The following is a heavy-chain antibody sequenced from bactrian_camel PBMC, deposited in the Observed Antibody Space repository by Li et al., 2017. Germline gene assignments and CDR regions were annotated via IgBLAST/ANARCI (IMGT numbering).Heavy chain of an antibody. CDR1: EYSFSRFW. CDR2: LDIYGGT. V-gene: IGHV3S1*01. J-gene: IGHJ4*01. D-gene: IGHD4*01. CDR3: ASGPGRWNTLGRCMTSSAYDYRV. Sequence: HVQLVESGGGSVQAGESLRLSCAGAEYSFSRFWAWFRQAPGKAREGVAALDIYGGTRYDDSVRGRFTISKDNAKNTLYLQMDTLKPEDTAMYYCASGPGRWNTLGRCMTSSAYDYRVWGQGTQVTVS.